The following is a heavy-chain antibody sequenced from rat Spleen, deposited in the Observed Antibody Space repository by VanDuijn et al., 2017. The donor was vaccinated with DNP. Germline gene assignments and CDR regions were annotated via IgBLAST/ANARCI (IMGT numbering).Heavy chain of an antibody. V-gene: IGHV5-19*01. D-gene: IGHD1-7*01. CDR2: ISPSGGST. J-gene: IGHJ2*01. Sequence: EVQLVESGGGLVQPGRSLKLSCAASGFTFSNYGMHWIRQAPTKGLEWVASISPSGGSTYYRDSVKGRFTISRDNAKSTLYLQMDSLRSEDTATYYCTTEERDYGYFDYWGQGVMVTVSS. CDR3: TTEERDYGYFDY. CDR1: GFTFSNYG.